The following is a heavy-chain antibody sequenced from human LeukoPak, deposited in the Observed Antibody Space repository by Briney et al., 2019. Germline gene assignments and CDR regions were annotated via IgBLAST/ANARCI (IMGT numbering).Heavy chain of an antibody. CDR1: GFTFSSYS. Sequence: GGSLRLSCAASGFTFSSYSVNWVRQAPGKGLEWVSSISSSSSYIYYADSVKGRFTISRDNAKNTLYLQMNSLRAEDTAVYYCARGGNTYGGSDYWGQGTPVTVSS. D-gene: IGHD5-18*01. CDR3: ARGGNTYGGSDY. V-gene: IGHV3-21*04. CDR2: ISSSSSYI. J-gene: IGHJ4*02.